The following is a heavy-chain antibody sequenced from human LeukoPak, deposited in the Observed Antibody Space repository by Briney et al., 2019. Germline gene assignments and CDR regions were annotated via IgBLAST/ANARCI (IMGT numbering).Heavy chain of an antibody. D-gene: IGHD1-7*01. CDR2: ISGSAGSTYYT. CDR3: AKGLNWDYYFDY. Sequence: GGSLRLSCAASGFTFSNYAMTWVRQAPGKGLEWVSLISGSAGSTYYTYYADSVKGRFTISRDNSKNTLYLQMNSLRAEDTAVYYCAKGLNWDYYFDYWGQGTLVTVSS. CDR1: GFTFSNYA. J-gene: IGHJ4*02. V-gene: IGHV3-23*01.